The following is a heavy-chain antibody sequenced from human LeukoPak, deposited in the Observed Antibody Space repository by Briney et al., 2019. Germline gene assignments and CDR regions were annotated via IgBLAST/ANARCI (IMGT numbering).Heavy chain of an antibody. CDR1: GFTFSDHY. J-gene: IGHJ4*02. CDR3: SRDATGDH. CDR2: SRNRAKSYTT. Sequence: GGSLRLSCAVSGFTFSDHYMDWVRQAPGKGLEWVGRSRNRAKSYTTDYAASVKGRLTISRDDSKSTLYLRMNSLETEDTAVYYCSRDATGDHWGQGTLVSVSS. V-gene: IGHV3-72*01.